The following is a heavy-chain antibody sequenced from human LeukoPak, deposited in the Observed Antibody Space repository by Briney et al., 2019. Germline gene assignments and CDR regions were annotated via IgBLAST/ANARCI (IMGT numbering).Heavy chain of an antibody. Sequence: PSETLSLTCTVSGGSISSSSYYWGWIRQPPWKGLEWIGEINHSGSTNYNPSLKSRVTISVDTSKNQFSLKLSSVTAADTAVYYCARGGRFLEWFRPRDYYYYMDVWGKGTTVTVSS. CDR2: INHSGST. CDR1: GGSISSSSYY. J-gene: IGHJ6*03. D-gene: IGHD3-3*01. CDR3: ARGGRFLEWFRPRDYYYYMDV. V-gene: IGHV4-39*07.